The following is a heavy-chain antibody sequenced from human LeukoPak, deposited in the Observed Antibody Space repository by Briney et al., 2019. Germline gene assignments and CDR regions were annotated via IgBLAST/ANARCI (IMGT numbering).Heavy chain of an antibody. J-gene: IGHJ5*02. CDR2: IIPIFGSS. CDR3: ARVTHTELSTWFDP. D-gene: IGHD5-18*01. CDR1: GGTFNNYA. Sequence: SVKVSCKASGGTFNNYAINWVRQAPGQGLEWMGGIIPIFGSSNYAQKLQGRVTITADESTTTAYMELSSLRSEDTAVYYCARVTHTELSTWFDPWGQGTLVTVSS. V-gene: IGHV1-69*13.